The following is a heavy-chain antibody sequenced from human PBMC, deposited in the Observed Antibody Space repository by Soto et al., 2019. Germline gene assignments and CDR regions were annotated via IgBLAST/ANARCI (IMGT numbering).Heavy chain of an antibody. CDR1: GGSISSHY. D-gene: IGHD3-10*01. CDR3: ARRYGSGSYWFDP. Sequence: SETLSLTCTVSGGSISSHYWSWIRQPPGKGLEWVGYIYYSGSTNYNPSLKSRVTISVDTSKNQFSLKLSSVTAADTAVYYCARRYGSGSYWFDPWGQGTLVTVSS. CDR2: IYYSGST. V-gene: IGHV4-59*08. J-gene: IGHJ5*02.